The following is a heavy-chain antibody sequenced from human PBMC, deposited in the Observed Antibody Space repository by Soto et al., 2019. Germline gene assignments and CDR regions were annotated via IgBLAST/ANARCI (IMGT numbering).Heavy chain of an antibody. D-gene: IGHD6-13*01. V-gene: IGHV1-69*13. CDR2: IIPIFGTA. CDR1: GGTFSSYA. J-gene: IGHJ4*02. Sequence: SVKVSCKASGGTFSSYAISWVRQAPGQGLEWMGGIIPIFGTANYAQKFQGRVTITADESTSTAYMELSSLRSEDTAVYYSARAPRGVAAAGVFDYWGQGTLVTVSS. CDR3: ARAPRGVAAAGVFDY.